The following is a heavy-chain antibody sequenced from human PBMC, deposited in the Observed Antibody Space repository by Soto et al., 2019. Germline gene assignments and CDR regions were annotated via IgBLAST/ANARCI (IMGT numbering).Heavy chain of an antibody. Sequence: QVQLVESGGGVVQPGRSLRLSCAASGFIFSNYGMHWVRQAPGKGLEWEAVLWFDESHEYYEHYVKCRFTISRVNSKKTLYMKMNSVTAEDPHIYYFARGLDVWGGGLHYWGQRTLVTVS. J-gene: IGHJ4*02. CDR1: GFIFSNYG. CDR3: ARGLDVWGGGLHY. CDR2: LWFDESHE. D-gene: IGHD3-16*01. V-gene: IGHV3-33*01.